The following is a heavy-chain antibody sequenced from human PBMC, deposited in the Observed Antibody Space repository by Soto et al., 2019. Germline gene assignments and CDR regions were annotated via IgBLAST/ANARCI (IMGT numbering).Heavy chain of an antibody. J-gene: IGHJ6*02. Sequence: GESLKISCKGSGYSFTSYWIGWVRQMPGKGLEWMGIIYPGDSDTRYSPSFQGQVTTSADKSISTAYLRWSSLKASDTAMYYCAGGGVRGVITRTRDYYGMDVWGQGTRSPSP. CDR3: AGGGVRGVITRTRDYYGMDV. CDR1: GYSFTSYW. CDR2: IYPGDSDT. D-gene: IGHD3-10*01. V-gene: IGHV5-51*01.